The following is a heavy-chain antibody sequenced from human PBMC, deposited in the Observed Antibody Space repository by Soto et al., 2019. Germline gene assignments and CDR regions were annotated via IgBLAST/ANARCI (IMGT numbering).Heavy chain of an antibody. CDR3: ARSVFP. CDR2: IYYSGST. V-gene: IGHV4-31*03. CDR1: GGSISSGGYY. J-gene: IGHJ5*02. Sequence: QVQLQESGPGLVKPSQTLSLTCTVSGGSISSGGYYWNWIRQHPGKGLEWIGYIYYSGSTDYNPSLKSRVTISVDPSKSQFSLKLSSVTAGDTAAYSWARSVFPWAQATPGTVSS.